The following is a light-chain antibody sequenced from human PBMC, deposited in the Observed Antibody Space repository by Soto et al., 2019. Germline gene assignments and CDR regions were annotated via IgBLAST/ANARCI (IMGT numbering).Light chain of an antibody. CDR3: QQYGSSPLS. CDR1: QSVSSSY. V-gene: IGKV3-20*01. J-gene: IGKJ4*01. Sequence: EIVLTQSPGTLSLSPGERATLTCRASQSVSSSYLAWYQQKPGQAPRLLISGTSSRATGIPDRFSGSVSGTDFTLTISILVPEDFAVYYCQQYGSSPLSFGGGTKVEIK. CDR2: GTS.